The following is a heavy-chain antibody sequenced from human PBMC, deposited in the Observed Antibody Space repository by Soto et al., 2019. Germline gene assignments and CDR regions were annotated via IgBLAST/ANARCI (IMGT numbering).Heavy chain of an antibody. Sequence: TSETLSLTCAVYGLSFSGYYWSWIRQPPGKGLEWIGEINHSGSTNYNPSLKSRVTISVDTSKNQFSLKLSSATAADTAVYYCARGRSAAGQRRTSRIDYWGQGTLVTVSS. J-gene: IGHJ4*02. V-gene: IGHV4-34*01. D-gene: IGHD6-13*01. CDR3: ARGRSAAGQRRTSRIDY. CDR1: GLSFSGYY. CDR2: INHSGST.